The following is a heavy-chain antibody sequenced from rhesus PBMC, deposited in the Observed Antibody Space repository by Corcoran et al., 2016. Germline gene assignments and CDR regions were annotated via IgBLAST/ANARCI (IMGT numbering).Heavy chain of an antibody. V-gene: IGHV4S11*01. CDR1: GGSISGNY. Sequence: QVQLQESGPGLGKPSETLSLTCTVSGGSISGNYWNWIRQPPGKGLEWIGNIDRSGNHTNYNPSLKSRVTLSVDTSKNQLTLKLSSVTAADTAVYYCARHISSWSLYWGQGVLVTVSS. D-gene: IGHD6-13*01. CDR2: IDRSGNHT. CDR3: ARHISSWSLY. J-gene: IGHJ4*01.